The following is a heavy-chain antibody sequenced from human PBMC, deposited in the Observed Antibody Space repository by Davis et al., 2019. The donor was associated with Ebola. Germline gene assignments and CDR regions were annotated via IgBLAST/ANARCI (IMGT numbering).Heavy chain of an antibody. J-gene: IGHJ6*02. CDR3: ARLEGSGDGYNSGPYYYYYGMDV. D-gene: IGHD5-24*01. CDR2: IYPGDSDT. Sequence: GESLKISCKGSGYSFTSYWIGWVRQMPGKGLEWMGIIYPGDSDTRYSPSFQGQVTISADKSISTAYLQWSSLKASDTAMYYCARLEGSGDGYNSGPYYYYYGMDVWGQGTTVTVSS. CDR1: GYSFTSYW. V-gene: IGHV5-51*01.